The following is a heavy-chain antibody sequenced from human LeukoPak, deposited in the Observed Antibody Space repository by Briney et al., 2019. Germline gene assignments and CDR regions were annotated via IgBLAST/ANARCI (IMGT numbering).Heavy chain of an antibody. CDR1: GVSIFSSY. Sequence: SETLSLTCTVSGVSIFSSYWNWVRQPPGKGLGWIGYVHYSGSTNYNPSLKSRVTISVDTSKSQFSLKLSSATAADTAVYYCATGRSLRYFDYWGQGTLLTVSS. J-gene: IGHJ4*02. D-gene: IGHD3-9*01. CDR2: VHYSGST. V-gene: IGHV4-59*08. CDR3: ATGRSLRYFDY.